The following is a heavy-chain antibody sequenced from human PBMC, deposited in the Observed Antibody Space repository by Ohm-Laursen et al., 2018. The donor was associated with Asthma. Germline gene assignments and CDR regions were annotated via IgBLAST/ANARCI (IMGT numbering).Heavy chain of an antibody. CDR3: AKDKEYYYDSSGPGGFDY. Sequence: SLRLSCAASGFTFSSYGMHWVRQAPGKGLEWVAVISYDGSNKYYADSVKGRFTISRDNSKNTLYLQMNSLRAEDTAVYYCAKDKEYYYDSSGPGGFDYWGQGTLVTVS. V-gene: IGHV3-30*18. D-gene: IGHD3-22*01. J-gene: IGHJ4*02. CDR1: GFTFSSYG. CDR2: ISYDGSNK.